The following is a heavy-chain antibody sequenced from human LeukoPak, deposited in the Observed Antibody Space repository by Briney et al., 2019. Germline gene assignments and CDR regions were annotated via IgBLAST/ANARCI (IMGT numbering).Heavy chain of an antibody. CDR1: GGSISSSSYY. Sequence: SETLSLTCTVSGGSISSSSYYWGWIRQPPGKGLEWIGSIYYSGSTYYNPSLKSRVTISVDTSKNQFSLKLSSVTAADTAVYYCARDCYYGSGSYGQGPPPLHGTNWFDPWGQGTLDTVSS. V-gene: IGHV4-39*07. D-gene: IGHD3-10*01. CDR3: ARDCYYGSGSYGQGPPPLHGTNWFDP. CDR2: IYYSGST. J-gene: IGHJ5*02.